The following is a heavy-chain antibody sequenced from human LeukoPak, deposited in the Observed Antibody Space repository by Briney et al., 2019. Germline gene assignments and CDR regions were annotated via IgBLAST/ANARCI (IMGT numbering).Heavy chain of an antibody. V-gene: IGHV4-4*07. CDR1: GGSIRSYY. Sequence: SETLSLTCTVSGGSIRSYYWNWIRQAAGEKLEWIGRIHTSGSTNYNPSLKSRLTVSVDTSKNQFPLKLTSVTAADTAVYYCAADGGSGWYHHWGQGTLVTVSS. D-gene: IGHD6-13*01. CDR2: IHTSGST. J-gene: IGHJ5*02. CDR3: AADGGSGWYHH.